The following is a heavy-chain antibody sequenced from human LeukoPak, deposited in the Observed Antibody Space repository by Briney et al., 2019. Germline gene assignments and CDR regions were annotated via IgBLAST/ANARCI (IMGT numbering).Heavy chain of an antibody. V-gene: IGHV4-59*08. CDR3: ARYVVYGSGKYYFDY. CDR1: GDSFISYY. J-gene: IGHJ4*02. Sequence: PSETLSLTCTVSGDSFISYYWSWLRQPPGNGLEWIGYIYYSGSTNYNPSLKSRVTISVDTSENQFSLKLSSVTAADTAVYYCARYVVYGSGKYYFDYWGQGTLVTVSS. D-gene: IGHD3-10*01. CDR2: IYYSGST.